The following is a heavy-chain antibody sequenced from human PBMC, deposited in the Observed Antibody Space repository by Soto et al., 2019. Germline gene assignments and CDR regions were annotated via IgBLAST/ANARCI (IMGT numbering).Heavy chain of an antibody. CDR3: ARDLGAYYYYGMDV. Sequence: QVQLQESGPGLVKPSQTLSLTCTVSGGSISSGGYYWSWIRQHPGKGLEWIGYIYYSGSTYYNPSLKSRVTISVDTSKNQFSLKLSAGTAADTAVYYCARDLGAYYYYGMDVWGQGTTVTVSS. CDR2: IYYSGST. J-gene: IGHJ6*02. V-gene: IGHV4-31*03. CDR1: GGSISSGGYY.